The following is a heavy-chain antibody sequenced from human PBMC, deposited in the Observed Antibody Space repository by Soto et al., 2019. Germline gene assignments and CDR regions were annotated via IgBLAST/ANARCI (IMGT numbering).Heavy chain of an antibody. V-gene: IGHV1-8*01. Sequence: ASVKVSCKAFGYTFTSYDINWVRQATGQGLEWMGWMNPNSGNTGYAQKFQGRVTMTRNTSISTAYMELSSLRSEDTAVYYCARGDGYINLPDYWGQGTLVTVS. CDR3: ARGDGYINLPDY. CDR2: MNPNSGNT. CDR1: GYTFTSYD. D-gene: IGHD6-25*01. J-gene: IGHJ4*02.